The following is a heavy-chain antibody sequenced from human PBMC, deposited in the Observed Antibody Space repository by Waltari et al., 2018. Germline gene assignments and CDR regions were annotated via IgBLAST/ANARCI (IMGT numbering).Heavy chain of an antibody. CDR2: INPNSGGT. D-gene: IGHD3-10*01. CDR1: GYTFTGYY. J-gene: IGHJ4*02. V-gene: IGHV1-2*02. CDR3: ASLNGLDGSEIDY. Sequence: QVQLVQSGAEVKKPGASVKVSCKASGYTFTGYYMHWVRQAPGQGLEWMGWINPNSGGTNYAQKCQGRVTMTRDTSISTAYMELGRLRSDDTAVYYCASLNGLDGSEIDYWGQGTLVTVSS.